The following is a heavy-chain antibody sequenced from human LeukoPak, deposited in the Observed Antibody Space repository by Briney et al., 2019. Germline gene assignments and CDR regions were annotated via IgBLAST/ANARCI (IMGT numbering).Heavy chain of an antibody. Sequence: PGGSLRLSCAASGFTFSSYGMHWVRQAPGKGLELVAVIWYDGSNKYYADSVKGRFTISRDNSKNTLYLPTNSLRAEDTAVYYCARRGANSSSWYFDYWGQGTLVSVSS. J-gene: IGHJ4*02. D-gene: IGHD6-13*01. V-gene: IGHV3-33*01. CDR3: ARRGANSSSWYFDY. CDR1: GFTFSSYG. CDR2: IWYDGSNK.